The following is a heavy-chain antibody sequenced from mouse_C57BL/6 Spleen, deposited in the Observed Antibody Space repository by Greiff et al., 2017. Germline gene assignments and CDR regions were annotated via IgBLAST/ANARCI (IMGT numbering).Heavy chain of an antibody. Sequence: VQLQQSGAELVRPGASVTLSCKASGYTFTDYEMHWVKQTPVHGLEWIGAIDPETGGTAYNQKFKGKAILTADKSSSTAYMELRSLTSEDSAVYDCTRRLGGTGAMDYWGQGTSVTVSS. CDR2: IDPETGGT. J-gene: IGHJ4*01. CDR3: TRRLGGTGAMDY. CDR1: GYTFTDYE. V-gene: IGHV1-15*01. D-gene: IGHD4-1*01.